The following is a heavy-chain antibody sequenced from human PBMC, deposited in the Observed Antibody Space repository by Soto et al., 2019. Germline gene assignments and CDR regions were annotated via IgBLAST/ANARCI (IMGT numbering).Heavy chain of an antibody. CDR1: GGSISAYY. D-gene: IGHD6-13*01. J-gene: IGHJ6*03. V-gene: IGHV4-59*08. CDR2: IYYSGST. Sequence: SETLSLTCTVSGGSISAYYWNWIRQPPGKGLEWIGYIYYSGSTNYNPSLKSRVTISIDTSKNQFSLKLSSVTAADTAVYYCARQTSSWYISYYYYYMDVWGKGTTVTVSS. CDR3: ARQTSSWYISYYYYYMDV.